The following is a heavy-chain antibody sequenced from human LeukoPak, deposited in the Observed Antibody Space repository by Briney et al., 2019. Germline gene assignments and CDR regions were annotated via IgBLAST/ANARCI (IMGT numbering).Heavy chain of an antibody. J-gene: IGHJ4*02. CDR3: ARDPTTQTFDY. V-gene: IGHV1-18*01. CDR1: GYTFTSYG. Sequence: ASVKVSCKASGYTFTSYGISWVRQAPGQGLEWMGWISTYNGNANYAQKLQGRVTMTTDTSTTTAYMELRSLTSDDTAVYYCARDPTTQTFDYWGQGTLVTVSS. D-gene: IGHD4-11*01. CDR2: ISTYNGNA.